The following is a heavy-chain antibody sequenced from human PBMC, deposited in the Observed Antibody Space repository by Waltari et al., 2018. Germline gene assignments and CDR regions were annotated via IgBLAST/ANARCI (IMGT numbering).Heavy chain of an antibody. D-gene: IGHD2-2*01. CDR1: GGSISSSSYY. V-gene: IGHV4-39*07. J-gene: IGHJ6*02. Sequence: QLQLQESGPGLVKPSETLSLTCTVSGGSISSSSYYWGWIRQPPGKGLEWIGSIYYSGSTYYNPSLKSRVTISVDTSKNQFSLKLSSVTAADTAVYYCAGRVDTWTNYYYYYGMDVWGQGTTVTVSS. CDR2: IYYSGST. CDR3: AGRVDTWTNYYYYYGMDV.